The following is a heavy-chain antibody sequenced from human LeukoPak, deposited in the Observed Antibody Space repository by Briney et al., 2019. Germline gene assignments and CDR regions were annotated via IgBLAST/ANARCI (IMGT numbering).Heavy chain of an antibody. J-gene: IGHJ4*02. Sequence: GGSLRLSCAASGFTFDDYAMHGVRQAPGKGLEGGSGITGGGGRTYYADSVKGRFTISRDNSNNPLYLQMNGLRAEDTAVYFCAKDRSKVSGGLDYWGQGTLVTVSS. CDR1: GFTFDDYA. D-gene: IGHD4-23*01. V-gene: IGHV3-23*01. CDR2: ITGGGGRT. CDR3: AKDRSKVSGGLDY.